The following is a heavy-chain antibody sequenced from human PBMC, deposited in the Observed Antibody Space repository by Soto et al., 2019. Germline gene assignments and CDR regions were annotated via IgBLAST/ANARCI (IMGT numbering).Heavy chain of an antibody. V-gene: IGHV1-69*01. CDR1: GGTFSSYA. CDR3: AREGKTAPRDGFYYYGMDV. J-gene: IGHJ6*01. D-gene: IGHD5-18*01. CDR2: IIPIFGST. Sequence: QVQLVQSGAEVRKPGSSVKVSCKASGGTFSSYAITWVRQAPGQGLEWMGGIIPIFGSTNYAQKFQGRVTITAEESTSTAYMEVSSLRSEDTAVYCGAREGKTAPRDGFYYYGMDVWGQGTTVTVSS.